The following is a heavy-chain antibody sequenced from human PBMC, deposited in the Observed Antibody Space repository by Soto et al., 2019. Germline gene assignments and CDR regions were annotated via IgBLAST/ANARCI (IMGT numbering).Heavy chain of an antibody. CDR2: IGPSGIGT. CDR1: GXTXTHYX. D-gene: IGHD7-27*01. V-gene: IGHV1-46*03. Sequence: EXXXXGASVKVSCXASGXTXTHYXXHWVXXVPXQGLEWMGIIGPSGIGTYYAQMFQGRLTMTRDASTSTVNMELSSLTSEDTAVYYCVRAGDQYFDYWGQGTRVTVSS. J-gene: IGHJ4*02. CDR3: VRAGDQYFDY.